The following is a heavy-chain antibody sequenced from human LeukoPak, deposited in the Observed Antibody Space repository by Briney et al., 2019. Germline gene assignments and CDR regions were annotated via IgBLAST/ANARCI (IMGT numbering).Heavy chain of an antibody. V-gene: IGHV3-53*05. J-gene: IGHJ4*02. Sequence: GGSLRLSCAASGFTVSSNYMSWVRQAPGKGLEWVSVIYRGGSRYYADSVKGRFTISRDNSKNTLYLQMNSLRAEDTAVYYCAKDQTDDSSAYFDYWGQGSLVTVCS. CDR1: GFTVSSNY. CDR3: AKDQTDDSSAYFDY. D-gene: IGHD3-22*01. CDR2: IYRGGSR.